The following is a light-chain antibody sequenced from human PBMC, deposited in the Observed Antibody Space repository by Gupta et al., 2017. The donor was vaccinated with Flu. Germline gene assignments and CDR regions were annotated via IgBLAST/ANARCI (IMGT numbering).Light chain of an antibody. CDR2: GAS. Sequence: ETVLTQSPATLSVSPGDSATLSCRASQSVSSNLAWFQQKPGQAPRLLIYGASIRATGSPARFSGSGSGTEFTLTITSLQSEDFAVYYCQHDSNWPITFGQGTRLEIK. V-gene: IGKV3-15*01. CDR1: QSVSSN. J-gene: IGKJ5*01. CDR3: QHDSNWPIT.